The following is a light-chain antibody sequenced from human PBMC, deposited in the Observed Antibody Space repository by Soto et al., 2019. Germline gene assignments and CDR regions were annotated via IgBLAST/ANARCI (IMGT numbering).Light chain of an antibody. CDR3: QQSFTTPLT. CDR1: QSIGRF. CDR2: VAS. Sequence: DIQMTQSPSSLSASVGDRVTITCRASQSIGRFLNWHQQKPGKAPNVLINVASTLRSGVPSRFSVSGSGTDFNLTINSLQPEDFATYFCQQSFTTPLTFGGGTKVDNK. J-gene: IGKJ4*01. V-gene: IGKV1-39*01.